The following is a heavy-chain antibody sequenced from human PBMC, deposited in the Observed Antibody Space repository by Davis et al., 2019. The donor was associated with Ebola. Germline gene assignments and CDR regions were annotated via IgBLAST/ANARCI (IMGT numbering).Heavy chain of an antibody. V-gene: IGHV3-21*01. CDR1: GFTFSSYS. Sequence: GGSLRLSCAASGFTFSSYSMNWVRQAPGKGLEWVSGISGNSDDTYYADSVKGRFTISRDNAKNSLYLQMNSLRAEDTAVYYCARWGVVPAATANYYYYGMDVWGQGTTVTVSS. D-gene: IGHD2-2*01. CDR2: ISGNSDDT. J-gene: IGHJ6*02. CDR3: ARWGVVPAATANYYYYGMDV.